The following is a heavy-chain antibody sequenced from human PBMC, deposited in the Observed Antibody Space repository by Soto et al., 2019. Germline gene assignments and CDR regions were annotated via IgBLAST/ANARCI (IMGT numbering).Heavy chain of an antibody. Sequence: GGSLRLSCAASGFTFNTYAMSWVRQAPGKVLEWVAAINGRGDKTYYADSVNGRFIISRDNSKNTISLQLSSLRTADTAVYYCAKESEEGGSQREYYFDYWGQGILVTVSS. CDR1: GFTFNTYA. CDR3: AKESEEGGSQREYYFDY. V-gene: IGHV3-23*01. J-gene: IGHJ4*01. D-gene: IGHD3-10*01. CDR2: INGRGDKT.